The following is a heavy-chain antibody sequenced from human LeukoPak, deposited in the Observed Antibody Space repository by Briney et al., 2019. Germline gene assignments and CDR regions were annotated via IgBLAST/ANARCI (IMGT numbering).Heavy chain of an antibody. CDR3: AKDGPYDYVWGSYRSLSAYYYMDV. CDR2: IRYDGSNK. Sequence: GGSLRLSCAASGFTFSSYGMHWVRQAPGKGLEWVAFIRYDGSNKYYADSVKGRFTISRDNSKNTLYLQMNSLRAEDTAVYYCAKDGPYDYVWGSYRSLSAYYYMDVWGKGTTVTISS. V-gene: IGHV3-30*02. J-gene: IGHJ6*03. D-gene: IGHD3-16*02. CDR1: GFTFSSYG.